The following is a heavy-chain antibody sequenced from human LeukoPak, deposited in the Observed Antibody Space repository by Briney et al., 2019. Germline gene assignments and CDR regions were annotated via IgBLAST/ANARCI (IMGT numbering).Heavy chain of an antibody. J-gene: IGHJ4*02. V-gene: IGHV4-34*01. CDR3: ARRYYGSGSYYHDGYYFDY. CDR1: GGSFSGYY. D-gene: IGHD3-10*01. Sequence: PAETLSLTCAVYGGSFSGYYWNWIRQSPGKGLEWVGDINHSGSTNYNPSVKSRVTISADMSKNQFSLKVRSVTAADTAVYYCARRYYGSGSYYHDGYYFDYWGQGTLVTVSS. CDR2: INHSGST.